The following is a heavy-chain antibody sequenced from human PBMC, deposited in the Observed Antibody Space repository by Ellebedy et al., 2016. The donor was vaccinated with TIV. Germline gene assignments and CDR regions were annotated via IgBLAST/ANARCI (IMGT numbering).Heavy chain of an antibody. V-gene: IGHV3-48*04. D-gene: IGHD7-27*01. Sequence: GESLKISCAASGFTFSPYSMNWVRQAPGTGLEWVSYISGSSLTKFYADSVKGRFTISRDNAGSSLYLQMDSLRVEDTAVYYCARDMAWGNERMNDAFDIWGQGTMVIVSS. CDR1: GFTFSPYS. J-gene: IGHJ3*02. CDR2: ISGSSLTK. CDR3: ARDMAWGNERMNDAFDI.